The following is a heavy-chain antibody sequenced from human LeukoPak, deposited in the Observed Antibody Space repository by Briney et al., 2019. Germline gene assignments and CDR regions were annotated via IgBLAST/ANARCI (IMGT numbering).Heavy chain of an antibody. V-gene: IGHV7-4-1*02. Sequence: GASVKVSCKASGYTFTSYAMNWVRQAPGQGLEWMGWINTNTGNPTYAQGFTGRFVFSLDTSVSTAYLQISSLKAEDTAVYYCARDPDSSGYYQNDYWGQGTLVTVSS. J-gene: IGHJ4*02. CDR2: INTNTGNP. D-gene: IGHD3-22*01. CDR1: GYTFTSYA. CDR3: ARDPDSSGYYQNDY.